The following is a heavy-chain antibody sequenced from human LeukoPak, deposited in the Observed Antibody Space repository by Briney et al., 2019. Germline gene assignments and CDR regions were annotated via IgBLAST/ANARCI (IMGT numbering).Heavy chain of an antibody. CDR3: ARASVGQLVNVFDY. D-gene: IGHD6-13*01. Sequence: SGGSLRLSCAASGFTFSSHAMHWVRQAPGKGLEWVAVISYDGSNKYYADSVKGRFTISRDNSKNTLYLQMNSLRAEDTAVYYCARASVGQLVNVFDYWGQGTLVTVSS. CDR1: GFTFSSHA. J-gene: IGHJ4*02. V-gene: IGHV3-30-3*01. CDR2: ISYDGSNK.